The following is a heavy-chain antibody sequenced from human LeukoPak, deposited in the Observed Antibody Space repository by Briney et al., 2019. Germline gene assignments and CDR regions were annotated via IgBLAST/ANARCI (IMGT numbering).Heavy chain of an antibody. J-gene: IGHJ2*01. CDR1: GYIFTTYG. V-gene: IGHV1-18*01. CDR2: ISTYNGNT. Sequence: ASVKVSCKASGYIFTTYGISWVRQAPGQGLEWMGWISTYNGNTDYAQKVQGRVTMTTDTSTSTAYMELRSLRSDDTAVYYCARRLRGFGESNSHWYFDLWGRGTLVTVSS. D-gene: IGHD3-10*01. CDR3: ARRLRGFGESNSHWYFDL.